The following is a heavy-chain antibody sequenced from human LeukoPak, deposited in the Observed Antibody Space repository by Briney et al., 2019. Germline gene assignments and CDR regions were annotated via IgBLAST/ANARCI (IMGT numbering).Heavy chain of an antibody. CDR3: ARGVLRYFAWLTSPSHF. CDR2: INWNGGST. CDR1: RFTFDDYD. D-gene: IGHD3-9*01. J-gene: IGHJ6*04. Sequence: GGSLRLYCAASRFTFDDYDMIWLRQAQGKGLEWGSDINWNGGSTGYADSVKGRFTISRDNAKNSLYLQMHSLRAEDTALYYCARGVLRYFAWLTSPSHFWGKGTTVTVSS. V-gene: IGHV3-20*04.